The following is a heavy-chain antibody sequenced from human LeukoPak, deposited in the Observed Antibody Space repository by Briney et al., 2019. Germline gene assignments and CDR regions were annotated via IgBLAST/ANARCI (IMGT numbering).Heavy chain of an antibody. V-gene: IGHV3-23*01. D-gene: IGHD3-9*01. J-gene: IGHJ6*02. CDR2: ISGSGAYT. CDR1: GYTFSSYA. Sequence: GGSLRLSCAASGYTFSSYAMSWVRHAPGKGLEWVSTISGSGAYTYYADSVKGRFTISRDNSKNTLYLQMNSLRAEDTAVYYCARDPVLRYFDPGNYYYYGMDVWGQGTTVTVSS. CDR3: ARDPVLRYFDPGNYYYYGMDV.